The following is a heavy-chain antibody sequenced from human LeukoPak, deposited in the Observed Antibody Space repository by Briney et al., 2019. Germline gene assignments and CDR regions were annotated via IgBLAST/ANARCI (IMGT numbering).Heavy chain of an antibody. CDR2: IYSGGST. D-gene: IGHD1-26*01. Sequence: PSETLSLTCTVSGGSVSSYYWIWMRQPAGKGLEWIGRIYSGGSTNYNPSLKSRVTMSVDSSNNQFFLKLSSVTAADTAVFYCARENTGSYREFDYWGQGTLVTVSS. V-gene: IGHV4-4*07. CDR3: ARENTGSYREFDY. CDR1: GGSVSSYY. J-gene: IGHJ4*02.